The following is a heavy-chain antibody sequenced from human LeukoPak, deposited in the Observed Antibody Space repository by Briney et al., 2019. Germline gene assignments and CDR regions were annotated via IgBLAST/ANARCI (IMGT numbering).Heavy chain of an antibody. V-gene: IGHV3-30*02. CDR1: GFTFSTHA. CDR2: IRHDGNNK. Sequence: GGSLRLSCAASGFTFSTHAMHWVRQAPGKGLEGVAFIRHDGNNKYYADSVKGRFTISRDNSRDTLYLQMNSLRPEDTAVYCCTKGDDYGANTRLPKFNWFDPWGQGTLVTVSS. D-gene: IGHD4-23*01. J-gene: IGHJ5*02. CDR3: TKGDDYGANTRLPKFNWFDP.